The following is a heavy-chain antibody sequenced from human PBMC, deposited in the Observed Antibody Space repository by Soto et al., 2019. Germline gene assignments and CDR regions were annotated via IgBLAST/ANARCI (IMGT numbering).Heavy chain of an antibody. V-gene: IGHV3-9*01. CDR3: AKSFLATRHLYQYMDV. D-gene: IGHD1-1*01. CDR2: ITWNGVAM. J-gene: IGHJ6*03. Sequence: DVHLVESGGGLVQPGRSLRLSCAASGFIFDDYAMHWVRQTPGKGLEWVSGITWNGVAMGYADSVKGRFTISRDDAKNSLYLQMNSLRPEDTALYYCAKSFLATRHLYQYMDVWGKGTTVTVSS. CDR1: GFIFDDYA.